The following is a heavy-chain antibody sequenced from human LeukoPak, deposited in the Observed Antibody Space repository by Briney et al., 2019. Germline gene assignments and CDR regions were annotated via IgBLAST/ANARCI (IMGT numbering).Heavy chain of an antibody. D-gene: IGHD6-19*01. J-gene: IGHJ6*03. Sequence: GGSLRLSCEASGFTFSLYPMHWVRQAPGKGLEWVAVISYDGSNKYYADSVKGRFTISRDNSKNTLYLQMNSPRAEDTAVYYCARGGYSSGWPYWGGEYYYYYYMDVWGKGTTVTVSS. V-gene: IGHV3-30*04. CDR2: ISYDGSNK. CDR3: ARGGYSSGWPYWGGEYYYYYYMDV. CDR1: GFTFSLYP.